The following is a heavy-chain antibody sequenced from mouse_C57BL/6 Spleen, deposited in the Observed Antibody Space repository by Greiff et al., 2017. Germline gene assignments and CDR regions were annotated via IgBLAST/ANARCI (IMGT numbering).Heavy chain of an antibody. CDR3: AKGAPYYAMDY. CDR1: GYTFTDYY. Sequence: VQLQQSGPELVKPGASVKISCKASGYTFTDYYMNWVKQSHGKSLEWIGDINPNNGGTSYNQKFKGKATLTVDKSSSTAYMELRSLTSEDSAVYYCAKGAPYYAMDYWGQGTSVTVSS. V-gene: IGHV1-26*01. CDR2: INPNNGGT. J-gene: IGHJ4*01.